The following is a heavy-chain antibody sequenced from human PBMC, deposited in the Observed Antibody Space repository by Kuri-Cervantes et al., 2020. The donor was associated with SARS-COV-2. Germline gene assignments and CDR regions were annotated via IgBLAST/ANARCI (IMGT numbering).Heavy chain of an antibody. D-gene: IGHD6-19*01. CDR3: ARHPSSGWSHYFDY. V-gene: IGHV4-59*08. J-gene: IGHJ4*02. Sequence: GSLRLSCIISGGSISSYYWSWIRQSPGKGLEWIGYIYYIGSTNYNPSLKSRVTISVDRSKNQFPLKLSSVTAADTAVYYCARHPSSGWSHYFDYWGQGTLVTVSS. CDR1: GGSISSYY. CDR2: IYYIGST.